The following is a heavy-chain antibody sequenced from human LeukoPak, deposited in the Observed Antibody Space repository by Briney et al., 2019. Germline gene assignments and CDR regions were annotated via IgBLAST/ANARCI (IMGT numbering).Heavy chain of an antibody. V-gene: IGHV4-4*07. J-gene: IGHJ4*02. CDR2: IYTSGST. Sequence: SETLSLTCTVSDDSITMYYWTWIRQPAGKGLEWIGRIYTSGSTNYNPSLKSRVTISVDTSKNQFSLKLSSVTAADTAVYYCARGWYHDYWGQGTLVTVSS. CDR1: DDSITMYY. CDR3: ARGWYHDY. D-gene: IGHD2-15*01.